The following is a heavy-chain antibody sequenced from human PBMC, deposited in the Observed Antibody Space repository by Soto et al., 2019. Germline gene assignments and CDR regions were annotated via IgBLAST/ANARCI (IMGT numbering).Heavy chain of an antibody. Sequence: VGSLRLSCAASLFTFSSYWMSWVLQTPGKGLEWVANIKQDGSEKYYVDSVKGRFTISRDNAKNSLYLQMNSLRAEDTAVYYCAREGGAAEDAFDIWGQGTMVTVSS. D-gene: IGHD6-13*01. J-gene: IGHJ3*02. CDR2: IKQDGSEK. V-gene: IGHV3-7*01. CDR1: LFTFSSYW. CDR3: AREGGAAEDAFDI.